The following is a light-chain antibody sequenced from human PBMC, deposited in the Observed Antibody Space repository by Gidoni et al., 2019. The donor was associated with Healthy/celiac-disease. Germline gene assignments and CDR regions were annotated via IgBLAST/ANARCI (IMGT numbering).Light chain of an antibody. CDR3: QQSYSTQT. J-gene: IGKJ2*01. CDR1: QSISSY. CDR2: AAS. V-gene: IGKV1-39*01. Sequence: DIQMTQSPSSLSASVGDRVTITCRASQSISSYLNWYQQKPGKAPKLLIYAASSLQSGVPSRVSGSGSGTDFTLTISSLQTEDFATYYCQQSYSTQTFGQGTKLEIK.